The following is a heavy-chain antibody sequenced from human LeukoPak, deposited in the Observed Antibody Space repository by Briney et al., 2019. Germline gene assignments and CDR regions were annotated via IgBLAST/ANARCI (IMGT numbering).Heavy chain of an antibody. D-gene: IGHD6-19*01. V-gene: IGHV3-43*01. J-gene: IGHJ3*02. CDR1: GFTFDDYT. Sequence: GGSLRLSCAASGFTFDDYTMHWVRQAPGKGLEWVSLISWDGGSTYYADSVKGRFTISRDNSKNSLYLQMNSLRTEDTALYYCAKGANWLVSEGAFDIWGQGTMVTVPS. CDR2: ISWDGGST. CDR3: AKGANWLVSEGAFDI.